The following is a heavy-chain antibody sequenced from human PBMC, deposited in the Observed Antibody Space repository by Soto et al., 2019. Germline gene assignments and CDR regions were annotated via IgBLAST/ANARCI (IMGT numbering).Heavy chain of an antibody. CDR1: GYTFTGYY. D-gene: IGHD2-21*02. CDR2: INPNSGGT. V-gene: IGHV1-2*04. CDR3: ARASIDCIDYYYGMDV. J-gene: IGHJ6*02. Sequence: ASVKVSCKASGYTFTGYYMHWVRQAPGQGLEWMGWINPNSGGTNYAQKFQGWVTMTRDTSISTAYMELSRLRSDDTAVYYCARASIDCIDYYYGMDVWGQGITVTVSS.